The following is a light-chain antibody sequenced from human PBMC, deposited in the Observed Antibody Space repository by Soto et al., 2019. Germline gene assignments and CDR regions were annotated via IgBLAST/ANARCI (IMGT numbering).Light chain of an antibody. V-gene: IGLV1-44*01. CDR3: AAWDDSLNGVV. CDR2: SNH. CDR1: SSNIGSNT. J-gene: IGLJ2*01. Sequence: QSVLTQPPSASGTPGQRFTISCSGSSSNIGSNTVNWYQQLPGTAPKLLIYSNHQRPSGVPDRFAGSKSGTSASLAISGLQSEDEAEYYCAAWDDSLNGVVFGGGTKLTVL.